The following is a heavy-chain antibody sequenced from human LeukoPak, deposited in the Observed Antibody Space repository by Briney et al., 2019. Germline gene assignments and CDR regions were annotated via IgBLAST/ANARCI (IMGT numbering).Heavy chain of an antibody. Sequence: SETLSLTCTVSGGSISNYYWSWIRQPAGKGLEWIGRIYTSGSTNYNPSLKSRVTMSVDTSKNQFSLKLSSVTAADTALYYCASTHYLRAVVEDYFDYWGQGTLVTVSS. CDR1: GGSISNYY. V-gene: IGHV4-4*07. CDR2: IYTSGST. J-gene: IGHJ4*02. CDR3: ASTHYLRAVVEDYFDY. D-gene: IGHD2-15*01.